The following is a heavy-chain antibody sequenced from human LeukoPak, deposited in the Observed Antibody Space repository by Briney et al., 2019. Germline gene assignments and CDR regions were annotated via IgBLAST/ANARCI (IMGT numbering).Heavy chain of an antibody. V-gene: IGHV4-38-2*02. CDR3: ARELHSGSYYSDY. CDR1: GYSFSNAYY. D-gene: IGHD1-26*01. J-gene: IGHJ4*02. CDR2: RDHSGST. Sequence: SETLSLTCTVSGYSFSNAYYCGWIRQPPGKGLEWIGSRDHSGSTYYNPSLKSRVTTTTDTSKNRVSLKLTSVTAADTAVYYCARELHSGSYYSDYWSQGTLVTVPS.